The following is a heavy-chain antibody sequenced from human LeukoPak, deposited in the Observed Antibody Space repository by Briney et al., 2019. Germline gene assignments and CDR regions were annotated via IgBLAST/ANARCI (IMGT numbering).Heavy chain of an antibody. CDR1: GFTFGDYA. J-gene: IGHJ4*02. CDR2: IRSKPYGETT. V-gene: IGHV3-49*04. CDR3: TRERVAVAAYYFDY. Sequence: GGSLRLSCTASGFTFGDYALSWVRQAPGKGLEWVGFIRSKPYGETTEYAASVKGRFTISRDDSKSIAYLQMNSLKTEDTAVYYCTRERVAVAAYYFDYWGQGTLVTVSS. D-gene: IGHD6-19*01.